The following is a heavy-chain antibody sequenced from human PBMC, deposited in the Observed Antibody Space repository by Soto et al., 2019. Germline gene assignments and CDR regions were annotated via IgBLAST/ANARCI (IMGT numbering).Heavy chain of an antibody. CDR3: AKDIGGDGYYFDY. CDR1: GFTFDDYT. J-gene: IGHJ4*02. CDR2: ISWDGGST. D-gene: IGHD2-21*02. Sequence: GGSLRLSCAASGFTFDDYTMHWVRQAPGKGLEWVSLISWDGGSTYYADSVKGRFTISRDNSKNSLYLQMNSLRTEDTALYYCAKDIGGDGYYFDYWGQGTLVTVSS. V-gene: IGHV3-43*01.